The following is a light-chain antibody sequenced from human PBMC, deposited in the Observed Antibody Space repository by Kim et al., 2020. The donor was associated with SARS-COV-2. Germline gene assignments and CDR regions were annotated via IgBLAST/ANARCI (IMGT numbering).Light chain of an antibody. Sequence: DIQMTQSHSTLSASVGDRVTITCRASQSIGTWLAWYQQKPGKAPKLLIYQASSVESGVPSRVSGSGSGTEFTLTISSLHPDDSATYYCQQYKSFALTFGGGTKVDIK. CDR2: QAS. V-gene: IGKV1-5*03. J-gene: IGKJ4*01. CDR1: QSIGTW. CDR3: QQYKSFALT.